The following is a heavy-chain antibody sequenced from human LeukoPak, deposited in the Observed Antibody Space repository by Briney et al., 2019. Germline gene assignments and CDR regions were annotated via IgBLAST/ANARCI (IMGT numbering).Heavy chain of an antibody. CDR1: GFTFSSYE. J-gene: IGHJ4*02. CDR2: ISSTSVTI. V-gene: IGHV3-48*03. D-gene: IGHD3-3*02. CDR3: ARSLAISGTGFDS. Sequence: PGGSLRLSCAASGFTFSSYEMNWVRQAPGKGLEWLTYISSTSVTIFYVDSVKGRFTVSRDNAKNSLYLQMNSVRVEDTAIYYCARSLAISGTGFDSWGQGTLVTVSS.